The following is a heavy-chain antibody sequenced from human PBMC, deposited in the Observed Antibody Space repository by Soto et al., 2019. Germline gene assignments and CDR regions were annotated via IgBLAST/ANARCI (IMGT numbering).Heavy chain of an antibody. J-gene: IGHJ4*02. D-gene: IGHD6-19*01. CDR3: AKDGQWLPTGY. V-gene: IGHV3-30*18. CDR1: GFTFSSYG. CDR2: ISYDGSNK. Sequence: QVQLVESGGGVVQPGRSLRLSCAASGFTFSSYGMHWVRQAPGKGLEWVAVISYDGSNKYYADSVKGRFTISRDNSKNTLYLQMNSLRAEDTAVYYCAKDGQWLPTGYWGPGTLVTVSS.